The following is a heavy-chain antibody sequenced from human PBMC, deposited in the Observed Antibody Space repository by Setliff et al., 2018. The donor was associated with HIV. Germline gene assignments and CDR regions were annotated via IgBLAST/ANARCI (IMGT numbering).Heavy chain of an antibody. D-gene: IGHD1-26*01. J-gene: IGHJ6*03. CDR2: IYYTGST. V-gene: IGHV4-39*01. Sequence: SETLSLTCTVSAGSIRSSTYYWAWTRQPPGKGLEWIGTIYYTGSTHHNPSLESRVATSVDTSKNQFSLKLSSVTAADTAVYYCARIVRWELVATSTFFYYYMDVWGKGTTVTVSS. CDR1: AGSIRSSTYY. CDR3: ARIVRWELVATSTFFYYYMDV.